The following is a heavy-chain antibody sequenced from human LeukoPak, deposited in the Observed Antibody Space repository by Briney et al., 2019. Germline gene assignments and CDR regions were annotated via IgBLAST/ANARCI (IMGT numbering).Heavy chain of an antibody. Sequence: GGSLRLSCAASGFTVRNNYMSWVRQAPGKGLEWVSVIYSGGSTYYADSVKGRFTISRDNSKNTLYLQMNSLRAEDTAVYFCAAGERMVRGDGVDYWGQGTLVAVSS. CDR1: GFTVRNNY. D-gene: IGHD3-10*01. J-gene: IGHJ4*02. CDR3: AAGERMVRGDGVDY. CDR2: IYSGGST. V-gene: IGHV3-66*01.